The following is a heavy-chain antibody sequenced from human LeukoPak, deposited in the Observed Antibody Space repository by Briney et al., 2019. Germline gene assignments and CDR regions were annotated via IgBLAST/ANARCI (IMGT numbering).Heavy chain of an antibody. CDR1: GFTFSSYA. V-gene: IGHV3-30-3*01. J-gene: IGHJ4*02. CDR3: ARDVRYFDC. D-gene: IGHD3-9*01. CDR2: ISYDGSNK. Sequence: GGSLRLSCAASGFTFSSYAMHWVRQAPGKGLEWVAVISYDGSNKYYADSVKGRFTISRDNSKNTLYLQMNSLRAEDTAVYYCARDVRYFDCWGQGTLVTVSS.